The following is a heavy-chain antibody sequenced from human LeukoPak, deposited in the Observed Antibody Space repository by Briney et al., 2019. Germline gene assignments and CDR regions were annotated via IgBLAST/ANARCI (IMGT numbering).Heavy chain of an antibody. CDR3: ARDPGWNPSWFDP. CDR2: IYYSGST. D-gene: IGHD1-1*01. Sequence: SETLSLTCTVSGGSISSSSYYWGWIRQPPGKGLEWIGSIYYSGSTYYNPSLKSRVTISVDTSKNQFSLKLSSVTAADTAVYYCARDPGWNPSWFDPWGQGTLVTVSS. CDR1: GGSISSSSYY. J-gene: IGHJ5*02. V-gene: IGHV4-39*07.